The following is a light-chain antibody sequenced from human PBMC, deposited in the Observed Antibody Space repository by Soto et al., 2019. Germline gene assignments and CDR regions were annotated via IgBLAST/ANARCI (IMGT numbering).Light chain of an antibody. V-gene: IGLV2-14*01. CDR1: SSDVGRFNF. CDR2: EVT. CDR3: SSYTTRSNYV. Sequence: HYVLSHPASVSWSPGDSITISCTGTSSDVGRFNFVSWFQQHPGKAPKLLIYEVTKRPSEVSNRFSGSKSGNTASLTISGLQTEEEADYYCSSYTTRSNYVFGTGTKVTVL. J-gene: IGLJ1*01.